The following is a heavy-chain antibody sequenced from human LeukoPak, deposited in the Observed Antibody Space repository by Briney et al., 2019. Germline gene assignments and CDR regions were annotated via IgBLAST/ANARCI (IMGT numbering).Heavy chain of an antibody. Sequence: PGGSLRLSCAASGFTFSSYAMHWVRQAPGKGLEWVAVISYDGSNKYYADSVKGRFTISRDNSKNTLYLQMNSLRAEDTAVYYCAREPNEPYYYGMDVWGQGTTVTVSS. CDR3: AREPNEPYYYGMDV. CDR2: ISYDGSNK. J-gene: IGHJ6*02. CDR1: GFTFSSYA. V-gene: IGHV3-30-3*01.